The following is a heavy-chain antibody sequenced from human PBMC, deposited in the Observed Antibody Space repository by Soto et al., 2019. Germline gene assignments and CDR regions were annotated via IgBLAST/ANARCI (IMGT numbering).Heavy chain of an antibody. CDR3: VREGYMRSDWYGQFDC. Sequence: GGSLRLSCSASGFTFNTFAMHWVRQTPGKGLEFVSAISSNGGNTYYADSVKGRFAISRDNSKNTLYLQMYSLRPEDTALYYCVREGYMRSDWYGQFDCWGQGTLVTVSS. D-gene: IGHD6-19*01. J-gene: IGHJ4*02. CDR1: GFTFNTFA. V-gene: IGHV3-64D*06. CDR2: ISSNGGNT.